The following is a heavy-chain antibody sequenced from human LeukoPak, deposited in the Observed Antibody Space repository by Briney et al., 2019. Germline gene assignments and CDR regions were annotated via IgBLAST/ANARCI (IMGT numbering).Heavy chain of an antibody. D-gene: IGHD6-13*01. CDR1: GYTFTGYY. CDR2: INPNSGGT. CDR3: ARGTAGYHSSYFDY. J-gene: IGHJ4*02. V-gene: IGHV1-2*06. Sequence: ASVKVSCKASGYTFTGYYMHWVRQAPGQGLEWMGRINPNSGGTNYAQKFQGRVTMTRGTSISTAYMELSRLRSDDTAVYYCARGTAGYHSSYFDYRGQGTLVTVSS.